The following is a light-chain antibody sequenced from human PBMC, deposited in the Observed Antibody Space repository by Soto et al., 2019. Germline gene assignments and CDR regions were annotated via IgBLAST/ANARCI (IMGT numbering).Light chain of an antibody. Sequence: IVLTQSPATLSLSPGERATLSCRASQSVSTFLAWYQHKPGQAPRLLIYDASNRATGIPDRFRGSGSGTDFTLTISSLEPEDFALYYCQQGTDWPPGTFGQGTKVHIK. CDR3: QQGTDWPPGT. CDR2: DAS. J-gene: IGKJ1*01. CDR1: QSVSTF. V-gene: IGKV3-11*01.